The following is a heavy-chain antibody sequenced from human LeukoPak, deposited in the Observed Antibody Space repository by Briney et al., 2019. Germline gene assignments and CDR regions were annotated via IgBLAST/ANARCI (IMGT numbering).Heavy chain of an antibody. J-gene: IGHJ6*02. Sequence: PGGSLRLSCAASGFTFSSYAMHWVRQAPGKGLEWVAVISYDGSNKYYADSVKGRFTISRDNSKNTPYLQMNSLRAEDTAVYYCARDSSPILRYFDWLYPQTYYYGMDVWGQGTTVTVSS. CDR3: ARDSSPILRYFDWLYPQTYYYGMDV. CDR1: GFTFSSYA. D-gene: IGHD3-9*01. V-gene: IGHV3-30-3*01. CDR2: ISYDGSNK.